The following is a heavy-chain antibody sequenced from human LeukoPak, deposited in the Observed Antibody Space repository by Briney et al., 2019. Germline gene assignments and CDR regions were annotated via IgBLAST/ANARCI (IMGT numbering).Heavy chain of an antibody. D-gene: IGHD4-23*01. Sequence: GSLRLSCAASRFTFSTYAMSWVRQAPGKGLEWVPAISGSGGSTYYADSVKGRFTVSRDNSKNTLYLQMNSLRAEDTAVYYCAKERWTTTAFDYWGQGTLVTVSS. CDR3: AKERWTTTAFDY. CDR1: RFTFSTYA. CDR2: ISGSGGST. J-gene: IGHJ4*02. V-gene: IGHV3-23*01.